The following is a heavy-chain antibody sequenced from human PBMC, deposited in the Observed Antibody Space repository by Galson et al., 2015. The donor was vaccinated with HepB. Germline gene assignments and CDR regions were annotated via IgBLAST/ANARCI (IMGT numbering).Heavy chain of an antibody. Sequence: SVKVSCKASGDSFNNYAVNWLRQAPGQGLEWMGGIIPVFDTPVYAQGFQDRVTITADKSTSTAYVELSSLNFEDTAVYYCARDRTQYYDASGYSGASEIWGQGTVVTVSS. V-gene: IGHV1-69*06. D-gene: IGHD3-22*01. CDR1: GDSFNNYA. J-gene: IGHJ3*02. CDR3: ARDRTQYYDASGYSGASEI. CDR2: IIPVFDTP.